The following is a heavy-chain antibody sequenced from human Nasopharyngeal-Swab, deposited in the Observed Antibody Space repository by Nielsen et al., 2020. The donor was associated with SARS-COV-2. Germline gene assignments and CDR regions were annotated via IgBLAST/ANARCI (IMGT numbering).Heavy chain of an antibody. Sequence: SLKISCAASGFTFSDYYMSWIRQAPGKGLEWVSYISSSGSTIYYADSVKGRFTISRDNAKNSLYLQMNSLRAEDTAVYYCASGYYDSSGYVRHWGQGTLVTVSS. CDR3: ASGYYDSSGYVRH. CDR2: ISSSGSTI. CDR1: GFTFSDYY. D-gene: IGHD3-22*01. V-gene: IGHV3-11*04. J-gene: IGHJ1*01.